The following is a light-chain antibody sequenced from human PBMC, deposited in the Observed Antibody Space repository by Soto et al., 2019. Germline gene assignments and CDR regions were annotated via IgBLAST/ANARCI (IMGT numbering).Light chain of an antibody. J-gene: IGKJ1*01. CDR3: EQYGSSPQT. Sequence: EVLLTQFPGTLSLSLEGRATLSCRASHTFRSSYLAWYQRKPGQAPRLLIYGAFKRSTGIPDRSSGSGYGANFTLTVSRTEVEDFAVHCCEQYGSSPQTFGQGTKVDI. CDR2: GAF. V-gene: IGKV3-20*01. CDR1: HTFRSSY.